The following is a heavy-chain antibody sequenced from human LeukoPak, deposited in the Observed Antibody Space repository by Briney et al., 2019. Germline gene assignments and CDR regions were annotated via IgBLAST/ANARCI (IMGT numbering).Heavy chain of an antibody. V-gene: IGHV3-9*01. J-gene: IGHJ4*02. D-gene: IGHD1-26*01. CDR2: ISWNSGSI. CDR1: GFTFDDYA. Sequence: GGSLRLSCAASGFTFDDYAMHWVRQAPGKGLEWVSGISWNSGSIGYADSVKGRFIISRDNAKNSLYLQMNSLRAEDTALYYCAKSGPGSYEDYFDYWGQGTLVTVSS. CDR3: AKSGPGSYEDYFDY.